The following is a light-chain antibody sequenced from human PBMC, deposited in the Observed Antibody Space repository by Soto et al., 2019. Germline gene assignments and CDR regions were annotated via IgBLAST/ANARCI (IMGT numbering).Light chain of an antibody. V-gene: IGLV2-23*01. CDR3: CSYAGSQV. Sequence: QSALTQPASVSGSPGQSITISCTGTSSDVGSYNLVSWYQQLPGKAPKLMIYEGSKRPSGVSNRFSGSKSGNTASLTISGLQAEDEADYYCCSYAGSQVFGGGTKLTVL. CDR2: EGS. CDR1: SSDVGSYNL. J-gene: IGLJ2*01.